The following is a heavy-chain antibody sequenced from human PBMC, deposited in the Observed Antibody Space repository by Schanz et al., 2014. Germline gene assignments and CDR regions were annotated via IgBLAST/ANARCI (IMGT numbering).Heavy chain of an antibody. CDR3: ARVPYGSGSYWDY. D-gene: IGHD3-10*01. J-gene: IGHJ4*02. V-gene: IGHV3-21*01. CDR1: GFTFNSYA. Sequence: VQLVESGGGLVQPGGSLRLSCAASGFTFNSYAMTWVRQAPGKGLEWVSSISSSGSYIHYADSVKGRFTISRENAKNSLYLQMNSLRAGDTAVYYCARVPYGSGSYWDYWGQGTLXTVSS. CDR2: ISSSGSYI.